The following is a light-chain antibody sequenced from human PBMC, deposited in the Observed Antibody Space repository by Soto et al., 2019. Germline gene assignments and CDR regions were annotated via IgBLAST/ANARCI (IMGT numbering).Light chain of an antibody. V-gene: IGKV1-9*01. Sequence: DIQLTQSPSFLSPSIGESVTITCRASQVISTSLAWYQVKPGKAPKLLIYAASTLESGVPSRFSATVSGTEFTLTIGSLQPDDFATYFCQQYYNYSTFGQGTKVDIK. CDR2: AAS. CDR3: QQYYNYST. J-gene: IGKJ1*01. CDR1: QVISTS.